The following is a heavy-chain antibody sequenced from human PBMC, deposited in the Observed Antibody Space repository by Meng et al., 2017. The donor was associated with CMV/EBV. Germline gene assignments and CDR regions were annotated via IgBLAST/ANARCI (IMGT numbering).Heavy chain of an antibody. J-gene: IGHJ6*02. CDR3: ARDYTDTYGMDV. V-gene: IGHV1-2*06. D-gene: IGHD2-2*02. CDR1: GYTFTGYY. Sequence: ASVKVSCKASGYTFTGYYMHWVRQAPGQGLEWMGRINPNSGSTNYAQKFQGRVTMTRDTSISTAYMELSRLRSDDTAVYYCARDYTDTYGMDVWGQGTTVTVSS. CDR2: INPNSGST.